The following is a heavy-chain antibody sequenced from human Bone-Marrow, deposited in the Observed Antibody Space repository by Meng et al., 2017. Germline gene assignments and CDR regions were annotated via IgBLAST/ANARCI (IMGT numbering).Heavy chain of an antibody. Sequence: GESLKISCAASGFTFSDYYMSWIRQAPGKGLEWVSYISSSGSTIYYADSVKGRFTISRDDSKNTLYLQMNSLRAEDTAVYYCARLTPYSSSWYGAFDIWGQGTKVTVSS. J-gene: IGHJ3*02. CDR2: ISSSGSTI. CDR3: ARLTPYSSSWYGAFDI. D-gene: IGHD6-13*01. CDR1: GFTFSDYY. V-gene: IGHV3-11*04.